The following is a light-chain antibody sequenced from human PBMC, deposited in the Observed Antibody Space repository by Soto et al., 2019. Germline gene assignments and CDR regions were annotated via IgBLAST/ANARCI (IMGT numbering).Light chain of an antibody. J-gene: IGKJ5*01. V-gene: IGKV3-20*01. Sequence: IVLTQSPGTLSLYPGERATLSCRASQTIASRYLAWYQHQPGQAPRLLIYRTFARAPGIPDRFSGGGSGTAFTLTISRLEREDFAMYYCQQYDTSPPTFGQGTRLDIK. CDR1: QTIASRY. CDR3: QQYDTSPPT. CDR2: RTF.